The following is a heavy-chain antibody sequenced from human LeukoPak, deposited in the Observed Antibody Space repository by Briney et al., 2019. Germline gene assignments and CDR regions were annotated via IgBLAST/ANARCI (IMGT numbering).Heavy chain of an antibody. CDR1: GFTFSSFE. V-gene: IGHV3-48*03. D-gene: IGHD6-19*01. CDR2: ISSSGSTI. Sequence: GGSLRLSCAASGFTFSSFEMNWVRQTPGKGLEWVAYISSSGSTIYYADSAKGRSIISRENAKNSLYLQMNSLRAEDTAVYYCARVIYSGWEGELSDWGQGTLVTVSS. J-gene: IGHJ4*02. CDR3: ARVIYSGWEGELSD.